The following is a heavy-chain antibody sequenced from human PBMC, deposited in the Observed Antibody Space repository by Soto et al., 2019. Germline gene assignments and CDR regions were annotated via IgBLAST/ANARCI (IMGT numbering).Heavy chain of an antibody. CDR3: VSGSFPNWFDP. Sequence: QITLKESGPTLVKPTQTLTLTCTFSGFSLSTTGAGVGWIRQPPEKALEWLALLYWDGNKRYSPSLESRLTIAKDTSKKQVVLTMSHMDPVDTATYYCVSGSFPNWFDPWGQGILVIVSS. CDR2: LYWDGNK. CDR1: GFSLSTTGAG. D-gene: IGHD3-10*01. J-gene: IGHJ5*02. V-gene: IGHV2-5*02.